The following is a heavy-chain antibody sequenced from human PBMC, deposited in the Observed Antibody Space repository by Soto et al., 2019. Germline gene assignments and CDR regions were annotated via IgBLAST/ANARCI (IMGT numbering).Heavy chain of an antibody. Sequence: SETLSLTCNVSAGSIYTYYSNWLRQFPVTGLEWIGHISDGGSTNYRPSLKSRVTISVDTSKKQVSLKLSSVSAADIAMYYCARHISNFRYYYYPMDVWGQGTTVTVSS. CDR2: ISDGGST. CDR3: ARHISNFRYYYYPMDV. J-gene: IGHJ6*02. V-gene: IGHV4-59*08. CDR1: AGSIYTYY. D-gene: IGHD4-4*01.